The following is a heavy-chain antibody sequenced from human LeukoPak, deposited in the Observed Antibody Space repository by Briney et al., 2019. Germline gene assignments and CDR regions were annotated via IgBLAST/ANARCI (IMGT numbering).Heavy chain of an antibody. CDR2: MNPPSGDT. V-gene: IGHV1-8*03. D-gene: IGHD5-18*01. CDR1: GYTFTSYD. J-gene: IGHJ4*02. CDR3: ATPSMIGISYGYVRLRN. Sequence: ASVRVSCKASGYTFTSYDINWLRQSTGQGLEWMGWMNPPSGDTGYAQKFQGRVTITRNTSISTAYMELSGLTSEDTAVYYCATPSMIGISYGYVRLRNWGQGTLVTVSS.